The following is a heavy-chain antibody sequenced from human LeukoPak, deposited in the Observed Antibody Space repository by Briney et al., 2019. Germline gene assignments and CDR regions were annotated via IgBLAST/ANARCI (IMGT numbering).Heavy chain of an antibody. Sequence: GGSLRLSCAASGLTFSSYAMSWVRQAPGKGLEWVSAISGSGGSTYYADSVKGRFTISRDNSKNTLYLQMNSLRAEDTAVYYCAKSYSSGWYYDYWGQGTLVTVSS. CDR3: AKSYSSGWYYDY. CDR2: ISGSGGST. J-gene: IGHJ4*02. D-gene: IGHD6-19*01. V-gene: IGHV3-23*01. CDR1: GLTFSSYA.